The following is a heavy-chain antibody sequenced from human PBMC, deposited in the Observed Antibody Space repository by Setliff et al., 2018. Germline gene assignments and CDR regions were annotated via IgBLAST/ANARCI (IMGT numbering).Heavy chain of an antibody. Sequence: SETLSLTCTVSGGSISNTYYYWSWIRQPAGQGLEWIGQIYTSWSTNYNPSLKSRVTISADTSKNQFSLKLSSVTAADTAVYYCARMSGFLYIDVWGKGTTVTVSS. CDR1: GGSISNTYYY. V-gene: IGHV4-61*09. J-gene: IGHJ6*03. CDR3: ARMSGFLYIDV. D-gene: IGHD3-3*01. CDR2: IYTSWST.